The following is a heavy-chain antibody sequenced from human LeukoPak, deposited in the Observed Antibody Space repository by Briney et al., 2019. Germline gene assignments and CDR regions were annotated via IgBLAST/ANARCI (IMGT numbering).Heavy chain of an antibody. CDR2: ISSSSSYT. Sequence: GGSLRLSCEASGFTFSDYYMSWIRQAPGKGLEWVSYISSSSSYTNYADSVKGRFTISRDNAKNSLYLQMNSLRAEDTAVYYCARVGRQWLAQQNWFDPWGQGTLVTVSS. V-gene: IGHV3-11*06. D-gene: IGHD6-19*01. J-gene: IGHJ5*02. CDR3: ARVGRQWLAQQNWFDP. CDR1: GFTFSDYY.